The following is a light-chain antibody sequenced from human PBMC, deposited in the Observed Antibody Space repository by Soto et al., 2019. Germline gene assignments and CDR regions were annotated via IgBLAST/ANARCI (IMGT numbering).Light chain of an antibody. V-gene: IGKV3-20*01. CDR3: QQYSSSPAT. Sequence: EIVLTQFPGTLSLSPGERATLSCRASQSVSRSYLAWYQQRPGQAPRLLIYGASSRATGIPDRFSGSGSGTDFTLTISRLEPEDFAVYSCQQYSSSPATFGQGTKVDIK. CDR1: QSVSRSY. J-gene: IGKJ1*01. CDR2: GAS.